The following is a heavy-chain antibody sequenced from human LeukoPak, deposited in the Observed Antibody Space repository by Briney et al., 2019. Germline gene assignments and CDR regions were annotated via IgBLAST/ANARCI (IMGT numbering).Heavy chain of an antibody. D-gene: IGHD2-2*01. CDR1: GFTFDEHA. CDR3: GRASGYCSSTSCPPDY. CDR2: ISRNSGRI. V-gene: IGHV3-9*01. Sequence: PGRSLRLSCAASGFTFDEHAMHWVRLAPGKGLEWVSGISRNSGRIGYADSVKGRFTTSRDNAKNSLFLQMNSLRAEDTAFYYCGRASGYCSSTSCPPDYWGQGTLVTVSS. J-gene: IGHJ4*02.